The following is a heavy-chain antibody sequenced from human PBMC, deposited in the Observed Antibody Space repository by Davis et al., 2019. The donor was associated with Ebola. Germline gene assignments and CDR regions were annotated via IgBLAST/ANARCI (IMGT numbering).Heavy chain of an antibody. CDR1: GGSFSGYY. CDR2: INHSGST. Sequence: SETLSLTCAVYGGSFSGYYWSWIRQPPGKGLEWIGEINHSGSTNYNPSLKSRVTISVDTSKNQFSLKLSSVTAADTAVYYCASLVGYQLLYGHYGMDVWGQGTTVTVSS. V-gene: IGHV4-34*01. D-gene: IGHD2-2*02. CDR3: ASLVGYQLLYGHYGMDV. J-gene: IGHJ6*02.